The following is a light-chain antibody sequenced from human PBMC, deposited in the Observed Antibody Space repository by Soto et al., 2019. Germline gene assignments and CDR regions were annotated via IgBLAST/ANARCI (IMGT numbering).Light chain of an antibody. CDR3: QQYGSSPNT. Sequence: EIVLTQSPGTLSLSPGERATLSCRASQSVSSSYLAWYQQKPGQAPRLLIYGASSRATGIPDRFSGSGSGTDFTLTISRLEPDDFAVYYCQQYGSSPNTFGPGTKVDIK. CDR2: GAS. J-gene: IGKJ3*01. CDR1: QSVSSSY. V-gene: IGKV3-20*01.